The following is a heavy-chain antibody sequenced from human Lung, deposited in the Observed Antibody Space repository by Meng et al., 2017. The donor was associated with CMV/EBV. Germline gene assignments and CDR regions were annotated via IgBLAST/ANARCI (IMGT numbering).Heavy chain of an antibody. CDR1: GGSVSSGNYY. J-gene: IGHJ4*02. CDR2: IYYSGTT. V-gene: IGHV4-61*01. Sequence: SGGSVSSGNYYWSWIRQSPGKGLEWIGYIYYSGTTNYNPSLKSRVTIAVDTSKNQFSLKLSSVTAADTAVYYCARDLAKNWNYFDYWGQGTLVTVSS. CDR3: ARDLAKNWNYFDY. D-gene: IGHD3-3*01.